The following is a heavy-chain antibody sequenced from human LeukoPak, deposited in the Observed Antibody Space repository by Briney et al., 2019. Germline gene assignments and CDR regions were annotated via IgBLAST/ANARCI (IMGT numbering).Heavy chain of an antibody. V-gene: IGHV3-23*01. J-gene: IGHJ4*02. CDR3: AKSYYDSSGYPYHYFDY. D-gene: IGHD3-22*01. Sequence: GGSLRLSCAASGFTFSSCAMSWVRQAPGKGLEWVSAISGSGGSTYYADSVKGRFTISRDNSKNTLYLQMNSLRAEDTAVYYCAKSYYDSSGYPYHYFDYWGQGTLVTVSS. CDR1: GFTFSSCA. CDR2: ISGSGGST.